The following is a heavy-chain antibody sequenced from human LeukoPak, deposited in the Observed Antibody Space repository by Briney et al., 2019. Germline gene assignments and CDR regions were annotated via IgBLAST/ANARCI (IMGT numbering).Heavy chain of an antibody. CDR2: IYYSGST. Sequence: PSETLSLTCTAFGGSISSSGYYWGWIRQPPGKGLEWIGSIYYSGSTYYNPSLKSRVTISVDTSKNQFSLKLSSVTAADTAVYYCARVGYTRPADYWGQGTLVTVSS. CDR3: ARVGYTRPADY. J-gene: IGHJ4*02. CDR1: GGSISSSGYY. V-gene: IGHV4-39*07. D-gene: IGHD5-18*01.